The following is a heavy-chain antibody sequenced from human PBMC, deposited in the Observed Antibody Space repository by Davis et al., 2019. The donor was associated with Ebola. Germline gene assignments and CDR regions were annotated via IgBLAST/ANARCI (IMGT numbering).Heavy chain of an antibody. J-gene: IGHJ4*02. CDR2: ISSDSDYI. D-gene: IGHD4-23*01. Sequence: GESLRLSCAASGFTFSSYAMHWVRQAPGKGLEWVSSISSDSDYIYYADSAKGRFTISRDNAKNSLYLQMNSLRAEDTAVYYCARLRDYGGNSGWGQGTLVTVSS. CDR1: GFTFSSYA. CDR3: ARLRDYGGNSG. V-gene: IGHV3-21*01.